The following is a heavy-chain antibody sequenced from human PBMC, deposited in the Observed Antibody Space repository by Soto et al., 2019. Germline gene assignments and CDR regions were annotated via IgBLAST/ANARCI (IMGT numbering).Heavy chain of an antibody. Sequence: SVKVSCKASGVTFSSYAISWVRQAPGQGLEWMGGIIPIFGTANYAQKFQGRVTITADESTSTAYMELSSLRSEDTAVYYCARDNVAARLFADYWGQGTLVTVSS. CDR1: GVTFSSYA. V-gene: IGHV1-69*13. D-gene: IGHD6-6*01. CDR2: IIPIFGTA. CDR3: ARDNVAARLFADY. J-gene: IGHJ4*02.